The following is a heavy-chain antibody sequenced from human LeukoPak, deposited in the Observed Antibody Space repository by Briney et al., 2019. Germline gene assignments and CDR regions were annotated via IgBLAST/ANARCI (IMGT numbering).Heavy chain of an antibody. CDR3: ARAHGAGGLGYYYMDV. Sequence: RSGGSLRLSCAASGFTFDDYGMSWVRQAPGKGLEWVSGINWNGGSTGYADSVKGRFTISRDNAKNSLYLQMNRLRAEDTALYYCARAHGAGGLGYYYMDVWGKGTTVTISS. J-gene: IGHJ6*03. CDR1: GFTFDDYG. V-gene: IGHV3-20*04. CDR2: INWNGGST. D-gene: IGHD6-19*01.